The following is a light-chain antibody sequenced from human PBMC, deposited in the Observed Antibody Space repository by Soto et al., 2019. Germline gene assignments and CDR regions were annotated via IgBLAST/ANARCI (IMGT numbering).Light chain of an antibody. CDR2: DAT. CDR3: QQGNNWPIFT. Sequence: IVLTQSPATLSLSPGERATLSCRASQSISTYIAWYQQKSGQAPRLLIYDATDRPTGIPARFSGSGSGTDFTLTITSLAPEDFAVYYCQQGNNWPIFTFGPGTKVDIK. CDR1: QSISTY. J-gene: IGKJ3*01. V-gene: IGKV3-11*01.